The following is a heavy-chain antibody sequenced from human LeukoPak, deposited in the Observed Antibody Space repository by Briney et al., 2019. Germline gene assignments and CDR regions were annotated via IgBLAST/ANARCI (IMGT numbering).Heavy chain of an antibody. D-gene: IGHD3-10*02. Sequence: GGSLRLSCAASGFTFSSYEMNWVRQAPGKGLEWVSYISSSGSTIYYADSEKGRFTISRDNAKNSLYLQMNSLRAEDTAVYYCAELGITMIGGVWGEGTTVTISS. J-gene: IGHJ6*04. CDR3: AELGITMIGGV. CDR2: ISSSGSTI. V-gene: IGHV3-48*03. CDR1: GFTFSSYE.